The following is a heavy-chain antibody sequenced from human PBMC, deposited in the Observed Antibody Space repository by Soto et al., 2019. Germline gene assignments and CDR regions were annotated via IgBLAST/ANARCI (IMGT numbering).Heavy chain of an antibody. J-gene: IGHJ4*02. D-gene: IGHD2-2*01. CDR2: MYHSGST. CDR1: GGSISSGGYS. V-gene: IGHV4-30-2*01. CDR3: ARLPDY. Sequence: QLQLQESGSGLVKPSQTLSLTCAVSGGSISSGGYSWSWIRQPPGKGLEWIGYMYHSGSTYYNPSLKCLFTVSIDRSKYQFSLKLVSLFAAHTSVYYPARLPDYWGQGILVTVSS.